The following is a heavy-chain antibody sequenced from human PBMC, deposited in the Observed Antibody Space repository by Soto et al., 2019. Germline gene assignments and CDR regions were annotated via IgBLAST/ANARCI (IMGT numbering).Heavy chain of an antibody. CDR3: ARVRYGVSMVRGVILDPSYYYYTMDV. V-gene: IGHV3-21*01. CDR2: IPSRSPYI. J-gene: IGHJ6*02. D-gene: IGHD3-10*01. CDR1: GASFTPYT. Sequence: GSPTLCSAAPGASFTPYTMSWVRFPSARGVECVSSIPSRSPYIYYADSVKGRFTISRDNAKNSLYLQMNSLRAEDTAVYYCARVRYGVSMVRGVILDPSYYYYTMDVWGRGTTVTVSS.